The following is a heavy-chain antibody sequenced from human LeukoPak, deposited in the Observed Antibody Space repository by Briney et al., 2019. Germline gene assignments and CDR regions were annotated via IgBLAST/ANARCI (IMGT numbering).Heavy chain of an antibody. CDR2: ISYDGSNK. V-gene: IGHV3-30*18. CDR1: GFTFSSYG. Sequence: GGSLRLSCAASGFTFSSYGMPWVRQAPGKGLEWVAVISYDGSNKYYADSVKGRFTISRDNSKNTLYLQMNSLRAEDTAVYYCAKDGDQYYFDYWGQGTLVTVSS. D-gene: IGHD2-2*01. CDR3: AKDGDQYYFDY. J-gene: IGHJ4*02.